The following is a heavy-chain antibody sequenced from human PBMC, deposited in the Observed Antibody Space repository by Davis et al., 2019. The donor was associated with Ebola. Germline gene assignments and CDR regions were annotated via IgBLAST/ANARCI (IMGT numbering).Heavy chain of an antibody. CDR2: IYHSGST. Sequence: PSETLSLTCAVSGYSISSGYYWGWIRQPPGKGLEWIGSIYHSGSTYYNPSLKSRVTISVDTSKNQFSLKLSSVTAADTAVYYCARVDSSSSENFDYWGQGTLVTVSS. CDR1: GYSISSGYY. J-gene: IGHJ4*02. V-gene: IGHV4-38-2*01. D-gene: IGHD6-6*01. CDR3: ARVDSSSSENFDY.